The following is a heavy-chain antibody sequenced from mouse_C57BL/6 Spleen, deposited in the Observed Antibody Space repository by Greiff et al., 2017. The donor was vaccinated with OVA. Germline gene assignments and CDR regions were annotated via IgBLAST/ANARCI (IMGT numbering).Heavy chain of an antibody. CDR1: GFNIKDYY. Sequence: EVQRVESGAELVRPGASVKLSCTASGFNIKDYYMHWVKQRPEQGLEWIGRIDPEDGDTEYAPKFQGKANMTADTSSNTAYLQLSSLTSEDTAVYYCTTVYGYGRGYAMDYWGQGASVTVSS. CDR2: IDPEDGDT. J-gene: IGHJ4*01. D-gene: IGHD2-2*01. CDR3: TTVYGYGRGYAMDY. V-gene: IGHV14-1*01.